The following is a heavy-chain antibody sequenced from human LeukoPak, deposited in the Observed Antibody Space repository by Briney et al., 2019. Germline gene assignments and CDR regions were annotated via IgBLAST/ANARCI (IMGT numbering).Heavy chain of an antibody. Sequence: SETLSLTCAVYGGSFSGYYWSWIRQPPGKGLEWIGEINHSGSTNYNPSLKSRVTISVDTSKNQFSLKLSSVTAADTAVYYCAASPFLGVRGVNGYDYWGQGTLVT. D-gene: IGHD3-10*01. V-gene: IGHV4-34*01. CDR1: GGSFSGYY. J-gene: IGHJ4*02. CDR3: AASPFLGVRGVNGYDY. CDR2: INHSGST.